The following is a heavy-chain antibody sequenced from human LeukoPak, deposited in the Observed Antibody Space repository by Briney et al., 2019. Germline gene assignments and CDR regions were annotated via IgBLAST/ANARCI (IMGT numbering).Heavy chain of an antibody. CDR3: ARDRPNMITFGGVIVSGPYYFDY. J-gene: IGHJ4*02. V-gene: IGHV1-18*01. CDR2: ISAYNGKT. D-gene: IGHD3-16*02. Sequence: GASVKVSCKASGYTFTNYGISWVRQAPGQGPEWMGWISAYNGKTNYAQKVQGRVTMTTDTSTSTAYMELRSLRSDDTAVYYCARDRPNMITFGGVIVSGPYYFDYWGQGTLVTVSS. CDR1: GYTFTNYG.